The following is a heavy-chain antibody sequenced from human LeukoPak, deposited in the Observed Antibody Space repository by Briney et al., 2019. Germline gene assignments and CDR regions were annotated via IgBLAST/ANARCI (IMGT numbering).Heavy chain of an antibody. D-gene: IGHD5-12*01. CDR3: ARDGRKWLSPFDY. CDR1: GFTVSSNY. V-gene: IGHV3-53*01. CDR2: IYSGGST. J-gene: IGHJ4*02. Sequence: PGGSLRLSCAASGFTVSSNYMSWVRQAPGKGLEWVSVIYSGGSTYYADSVKGRFTISRDNSKNSLYLQMNSLRAEDTAVYYCARDGRKWLSPFDYWGQGTLVTVSS.